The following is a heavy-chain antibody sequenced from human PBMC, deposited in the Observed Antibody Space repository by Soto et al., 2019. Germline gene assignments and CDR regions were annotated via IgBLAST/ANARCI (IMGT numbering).Heavy chain of an antibody. V-gene: IGHV3-64D*06. D-gene: IGHD6-19*01. J-gene: IGHJ1*01. CDR2: ISSNGGTT. CDR3: VKDPGAVTGDEYFQH. CDR1: GFTFSSYA. Sequence: GGSLRLSCSAPGFTFSSYAMHWVRQAPGKGLEYASGISSNGGTTYYVDSVKGRFTISRDNSKNTLYLQMSSLRAEDTAVYYCVKDPGAVTGDEYFQHWGLGTLVTVSS.